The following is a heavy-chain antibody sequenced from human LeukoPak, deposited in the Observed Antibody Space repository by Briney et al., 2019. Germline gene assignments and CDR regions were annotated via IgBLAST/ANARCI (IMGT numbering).Heavy chain of an antibody. CDR2: IGYDGSNK. CDR1: GFSFSSYG. D-gene: IGHD3-22*01. V-gene: IGHV3-30*18. J-gene: IGHJ4*02. Sequence: GGSLRLSCAASGFSFSSYGIHWVRQAPGKGLEWVAVIGYDGSNKYYADSVKGRFTISRDSSKNTLYLQMNSLRTEDTAVYFCAKEIYYDSSAFFDYWGQGTLVTVSA. CDR3: AKEIYYDSSAFFDY.